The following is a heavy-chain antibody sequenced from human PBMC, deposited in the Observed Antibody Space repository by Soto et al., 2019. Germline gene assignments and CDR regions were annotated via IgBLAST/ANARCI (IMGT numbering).Heavy chain of an antibody. CDR3: ARDRPRFDYYYGMDV. D-gene: IGHD3-16*01. CDR2: IYYNGST. V-gene: IGHV4-61*08. CDR1: GGSVSSGDFY. Sequence: PSETLSLTCTVSGGSVSSGDFYWSWIRQPPGKGLEWIGYIYYNGSTNYNPSLKSRVTISSDTSKNQFSLRLFSVTAADTAVYYCARDRPRFDYYYGMDVWGQGTTVTVSS. J-gene: IGHJ6*02.